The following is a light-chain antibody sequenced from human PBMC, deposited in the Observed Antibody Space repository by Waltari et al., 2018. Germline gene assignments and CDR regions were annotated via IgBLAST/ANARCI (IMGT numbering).Light chain of an antibody. Sequence: DIVLTQSPDSLAVSLGERATINCKSSQSVLSSSNNKNYLGEDQQKPGQTLKLLITWPSSHEAGVPVRLSGSWSGTAFTITISSVRAEDVSVYFCQQCYTFPYTFGQGTKLEIK. V-gene: IGKV4-1*01. CDR3: QQCYTFPYT. CDR1: QSVLSSSNNKNY. CDR2: WPS. J-gene: IGKJ2*01.